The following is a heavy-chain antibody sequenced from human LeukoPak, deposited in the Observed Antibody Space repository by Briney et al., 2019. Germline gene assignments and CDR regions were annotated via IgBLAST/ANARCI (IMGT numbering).Heavy chain of an antibody. CDR2: IFYSGST. CDR1: SGSISTSNYY. D-gene: IGHD3-10*01. J-gene: IGHJ4*02. Sequence: SETLSLTCTVSSGSISTSNYYWGWVRQPPGKALKWIGNIFYSGSTYYSPSLKSRVTISVDTSKNQFSLKLSSVTAADTAVYYCARDLEADYYGSGSYHAWGQGTLVTVSS. V-gene: IGHV4-39*07. CDR3: ARDLEADYYGSGSYHA.